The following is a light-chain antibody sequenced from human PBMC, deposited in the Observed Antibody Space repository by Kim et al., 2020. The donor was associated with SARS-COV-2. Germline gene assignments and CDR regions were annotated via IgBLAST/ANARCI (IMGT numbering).Light chain of an antibody. CDR2: KAS. J-gene: IGKJ1*01. CDR1: QNIGNM. V-gene: IGKV1-5*03. CDR3: HFGWS. Sequence: STQSASVGDRVTITCRASQNIGNMLNWYQRKPGKAPNLLIYKASSLESGIPSRFTGSGSGTEFTLTISRLQPDDSATYYCHFGWSFGQGTKVDIK.